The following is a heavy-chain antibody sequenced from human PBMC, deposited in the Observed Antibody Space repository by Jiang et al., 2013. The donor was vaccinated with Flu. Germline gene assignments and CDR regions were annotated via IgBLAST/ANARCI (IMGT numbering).Heavy chain of an antibody. Sequence: GAEVKKPGASVKVSCEASRDAFTAYAIHWVRQAPGQRLEWMGWINAGNGDTKYSQKFQGRVTMTRDTSISTAYMELRTLRSDDTAVYYCAATSFPVYYYGMDVWGQGTTVTVSS. V-gene: IGHV1-3*01. CDR2: INAGNGDT. CDR3: AATSFPVYYYGMDV. CDR1: RDAFTAYA. J-gene: IGHJ6*02. D-gene: IGHD3-16*02.